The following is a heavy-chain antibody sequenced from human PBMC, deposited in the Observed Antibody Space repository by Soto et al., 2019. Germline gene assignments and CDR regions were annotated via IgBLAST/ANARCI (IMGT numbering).Heavy chain of an antibody. D-gene: IGHD3-22*01. V-gene: IGHV3-33*01. CDR2: IWYDGSNK. Sequence: GGSLRLSCAASGFTFSSYGMHWVRQAPGKGLEWVAVIWYDGSNKYYADSVKGRFTISRDNSKNTLYLQMNSLRAEDTAVYYCARDFSDISGPSGPFDFWGQGPMLTVS. CDR1: GFTFSSYG. J-gene: IGHJ3*01. CDR3: ARDFSDISGPSGPFDF.